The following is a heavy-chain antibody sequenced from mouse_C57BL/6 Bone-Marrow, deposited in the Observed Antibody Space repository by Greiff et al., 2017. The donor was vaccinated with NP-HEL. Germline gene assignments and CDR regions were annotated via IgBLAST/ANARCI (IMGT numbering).Heavy chain of an antibody. J-gene: IGHJ4*01. V-gene: IGHV1-75*01. D-gene: IGHD2-5*01. CDR3: ARAGDSNYAMDY. Sequence: QVQLQQSGPELVKPGASVKISCKASGYTFTDYYINWVKQRPGQGLAWIGWIFPGSGSTYYNEKFKGTATLTVYKSSSTAYMLLSSLTSEDSAVSFCARAGDSNYAMDYWGQGTSVTVSS. CDR2: IFPGSGST. CDR1: GYTFTDYY.